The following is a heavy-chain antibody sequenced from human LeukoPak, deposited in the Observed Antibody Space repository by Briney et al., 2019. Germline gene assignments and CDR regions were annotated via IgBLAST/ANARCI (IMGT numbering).Heavy chain of an antibody. CDR2: MNPNSGNT. CDR3: SLVVPAAKTGDCYMDV. Sequence: ASVKVSCKASGYTFTSYDINWVRQATGQGLEWMGWMNPNSGNTGYAQKFQGRVTMTRNTSISTAYMELSSLRSEDTAVYYCSLVVPAAKTGDCYMDVWGKGTTVTVSS. V-gene: IGHV1-8*01. CDR1: GYTFTSYD. D-gene: IGHD2-2*01. J-gene: IGHJ6*03.